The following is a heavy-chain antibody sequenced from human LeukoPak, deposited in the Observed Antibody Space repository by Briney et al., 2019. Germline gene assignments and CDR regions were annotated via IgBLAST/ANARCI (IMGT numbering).Heavy chain of an antibody. V-gene: IGHV4-34*01. Sequence: SETLSLTCAAYGGSFSGYYWSWIRQPPGKGLEWIGEINHSGSTNYNPSLKSRVTISVDTSKNQFSLKLSSVTAADTAVYYCARGGIVGATRAWFDPWGQGTLVTVSS. D-gene: IGHD1-26*01. CDR1: GGSFSGYY. CDR3: ARGGIVGATRAWFDP. CDR2: INHSGST. J-gene: IGHJ5*02.